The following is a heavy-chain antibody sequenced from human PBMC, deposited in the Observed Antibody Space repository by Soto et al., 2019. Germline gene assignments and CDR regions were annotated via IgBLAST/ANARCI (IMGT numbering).Heavy chain of an antibody. CDR1: GFTFSSRA. Sequence: GGSLRLSCTASGFTFSSRAMNWVRQFPGRGLEWVSYISSSSSNIDYADSVKGRFTVSRDNAKNSLYLQMNTLRDEDTAVYYCASDRSLGSNWYYYLESWGQGTLVTVSS. V-gene: IGHV3-48*02. CDR3: ASDRSLGSNWYYYLES. D-gene: IGHD1-20*01. J-gene: IGHJ4*02. CDR2: ISSSSSNI.